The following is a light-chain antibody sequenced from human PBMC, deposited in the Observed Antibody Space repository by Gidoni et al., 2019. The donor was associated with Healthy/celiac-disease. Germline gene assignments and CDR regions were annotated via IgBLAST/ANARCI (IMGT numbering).Light chain of an antibody. CDR1: QCLLNSNGYNY. Sequence: DLVLTHTPLSLPVTPGEPASISCRSSQCLLNSNGYNYLDWYLQKPGQSPQLLIYLGSNRASGVPDRFSGSGSGTDFTLKISRVEAEDVGVYYCMQALQTPLTFGGGTKVEIK. J-gene: IGKJ4*02. CDR2: LGS. V-gene: IGKV2-28*01. CDR3: MQALQTPLT.